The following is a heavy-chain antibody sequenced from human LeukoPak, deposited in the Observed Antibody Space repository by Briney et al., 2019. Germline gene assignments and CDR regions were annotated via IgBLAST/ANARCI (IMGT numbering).Heavy chain of an antibody. CDR2: INSDGSST. D-gene: IGHD2-8*01. V-gene: IGHV3-74*01. Sequence: PGGSLRLSCAASGFTFSSYEMNWVRQAPGKGLVWVSRINSDGSSTSYADSVKGRFTISRDNAKNTLYLQMNSLRAEDTAVYYCARGGSCTSGVCYTRSNWFDPWGQGTLVTVSS. CDR1: GFTFSSYE. CDR3: ARGGSCTSGVCYTRSNWFDP. J-gene: IGHJ5*02.